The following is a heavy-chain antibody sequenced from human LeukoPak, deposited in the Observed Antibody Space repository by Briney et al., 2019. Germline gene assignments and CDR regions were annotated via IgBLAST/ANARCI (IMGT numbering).Heavy chain of an antibody. J-gene: IGHJ4*02. D-gene: IGHD4-17*01. CDR2: ISSSSSTI. Sequence: GGSLRLSCAASGFTFSSYSMNWVRQAPRKGLEWVSYISSSSSTIYYADSVKGRFTISRDNAKNSLYLQMNSLRDEDTAVYYCATTVTTEFDYWGQGTLVTVSS. CDR1: GFTFSSYS. V-gene: IGHV3-48*02. CDR3: ATTVTTEFDY.